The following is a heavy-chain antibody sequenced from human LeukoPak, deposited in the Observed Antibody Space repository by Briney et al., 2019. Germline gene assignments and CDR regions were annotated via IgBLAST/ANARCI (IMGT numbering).Heavy chain of an antibody. CDR1: GGSFSGYY. J-gene: IGHJ4*02. CDR2: INQSGST. D-gene: IGHD6-6*01. V-gene: IGHV4-34*01. Sequence: PSETLSLTCAVYGGSFSGYYWSWIRQPPGKGLEWMGEINQSGSTNYNPSLKSRVTISVDTSKNQFSLKLSSVTAADTAVYYCARGHRDRSSSSPLDYWGQGTLVTVSS. CDR3: ARGHRDRSSSSPLDY.